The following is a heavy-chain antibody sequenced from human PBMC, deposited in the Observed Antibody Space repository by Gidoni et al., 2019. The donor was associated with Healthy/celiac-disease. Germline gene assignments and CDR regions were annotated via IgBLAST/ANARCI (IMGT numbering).Heavy chain of an antibody. D-gene: IGHD3-9*01. J-gene: IGHJ4*02. Sequence: QVQLQQWGAGLLKPSETLSLTCAVYGGSFSGYYWSWLRQPPGKGLEWIGEINHSGSTNYNPSLKSRVTISVDTSKNQFSLKLSSVTAADTAVYYCARGRDEIRYFDWTIDYWGQGTLVTVSS. CDR3: ARGRDEIRYFDWTIDY. CDR1: GGSFSGYY. CDR2: INHSGST. V-gene: IGHV4-34*01.